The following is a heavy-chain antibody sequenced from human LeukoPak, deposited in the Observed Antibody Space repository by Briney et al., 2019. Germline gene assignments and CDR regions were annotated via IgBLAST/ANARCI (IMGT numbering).Heavy chain of an antibody. Sequence: GGSLRLSCAASGFIFNNYGLIWVRQAPGKGLEWVSAISNDGGGTNYADFVKGRFTISRDNSKKTLFLQMNRLRAEDTALYYCAKGSSGYFVDLGDQGTLVTVSS. CDR2: ISNDGGGT. CDR3: AKGSSGYFVDL. V-gene: IGHV3-23*01. J-gene: IGHJ5*02. D-gene: IGHD3-22*01. CDR1: GFIFNNYG.